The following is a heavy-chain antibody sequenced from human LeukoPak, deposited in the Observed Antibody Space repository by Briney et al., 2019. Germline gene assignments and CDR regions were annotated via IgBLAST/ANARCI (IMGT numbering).Heavy chain of an antibody. CDR3: ARPPYGSTGVFDY. Sequence: GESLKISCKTSGYSFTTFWIGWVRQMPGKGLEWMGIIYPGDSDTRYSPSFQGQVTISADKSISTAYLQLNSLKASDTAMFYCARPPYGSTGVFDYWGQGTLVTVSS. D-gene: IGHD1-26*01. CDR2: IYPGDSDT. J-gene: IGHJ4*02. CDR1: GYSFTTFW. V-gene: IGHV5-51*01.